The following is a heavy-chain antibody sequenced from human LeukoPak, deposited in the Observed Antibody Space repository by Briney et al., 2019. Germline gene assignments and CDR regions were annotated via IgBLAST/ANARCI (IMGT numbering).Heavy chain of an antibody. J-gene: IGHJ4*02. Sequence: GGALRLSCTASGFSFSIYAMSWVRQAPARGPEWVSSLRGDGETFYADSVKGRCTLSRDDSRNMVYLQLNDLRAEDTAIYYCAKARWGSSADAVWWGQGTQVTVSS. CDR3: AKARWGSSADAVW. CDR2: LRGDGET. D-gene: IGHD3-10*01. V-gene: IGHV3-23*01. CDR1: GFSFSIYA.